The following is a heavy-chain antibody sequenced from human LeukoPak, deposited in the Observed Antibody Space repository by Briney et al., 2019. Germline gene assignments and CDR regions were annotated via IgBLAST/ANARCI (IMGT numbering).Heavy chain of an antibody. CDR3: ARGRCYGSGSYYIPPFDY. J-gene: IGHJ4*02. Sequence: SETLSLTCAVYGGSFSGYYWSWIRQPPGKGLEWIGEINHSGSTNYNPSLKSRVTISVDTSKNQFSLKLSSVTAADTAVYYCARGRCYGSGSYYIPPFDYWGQGTLVTVSS. V-gene: IGHV4-34*01. CDR2: INHSGST. D-gene: IGHD3-10*01. CDR1: GGSFSGYY.